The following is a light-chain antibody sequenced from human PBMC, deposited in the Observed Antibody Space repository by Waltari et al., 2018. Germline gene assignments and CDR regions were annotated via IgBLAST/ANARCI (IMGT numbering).Light chain of an antibody. Sequence: DIQVTQSPSSLSASVGDRVTITCRASQSISTYLHWYQQKPGKAPSLLIYAVSNLQSGVSSRFSGSGSGTDFTLTINSLQPEDFATYYCQQTYRMWTFGQGTKVEIK. CDR1: QSISTY. CDR2: AVS. V-gene: IGKV1-39*01. J-gene: IGKJ1*01. CDR3: QQTYRMWT.